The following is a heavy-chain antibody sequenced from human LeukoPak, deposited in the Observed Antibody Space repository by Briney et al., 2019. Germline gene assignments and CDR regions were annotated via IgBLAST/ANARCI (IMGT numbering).Heavy chain of an antibody. CDR1: GFTSSSYA. CDR2: ISSNGGTT. D-gene: IGHD2-2*01. CDR3: ARDSVRGSTSLLNWFDP. J-gene: IGHJ5*02. V-gene: IGHV3-64*01. Sequence: GGSLRLPCAASGFTSSSYAMHWVRQAPGKGLEYVSAISSNGGTTYYANSVKGRFTISRDNSKNTLYLQMGSLGAEDMAVYYCARDSVRGSTSLLNWFDPWGQGTLVTVSP.